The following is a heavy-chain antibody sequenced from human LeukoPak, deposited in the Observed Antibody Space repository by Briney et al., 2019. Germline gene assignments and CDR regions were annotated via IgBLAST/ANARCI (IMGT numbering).Heavy chain of an antibody. CDR2: ISSSGSTI. CDR1: GFTFSDYY. J-gene: IGHJ4*02. CDR3: AGTYSGYASPDY. V-gene: IGHV3-11*01. Sequence: GGSLRLPCAASGFTFSDYYMSWIRQAPGKGLEWVSYISSSGSTIYYADSVKGRFTISRDNAKNSLYLQMNSLRAEDTAVYYCAGTYSGYASPDYWGQGTLVTVSS. D-gene: IGHD5-12*01.